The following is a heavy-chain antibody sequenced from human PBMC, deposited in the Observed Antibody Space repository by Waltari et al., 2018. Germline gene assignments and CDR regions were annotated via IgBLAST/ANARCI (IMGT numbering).Heavy chain of an antibody. CDR1: GVLFSRCD. Sequence: QVRLVESGGGLVPPGGSLSRSCAASGVLFSRCDMDWVRQAPGKGLEWLTRIRSDGSKKFYADSVKDRITISRDNSKNILFLQMDGLRAEDTAIYYCATDISVLSPFSWGPGILVTVSS. J-gene: IGHJ5*02. D-gene: IGHD3-9*01. CDR3: ATDISVLSPFS. V-gene: IGHV3-30*02. CDR2: IRSDGSKK.